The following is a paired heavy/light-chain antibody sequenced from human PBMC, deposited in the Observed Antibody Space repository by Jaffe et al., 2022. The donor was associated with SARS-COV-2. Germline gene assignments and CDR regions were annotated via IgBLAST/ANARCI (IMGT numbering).Light chain of an antibody. CDR2: DNN. CDR1: SSNIGNNY. Sequence: QSVLTQPPSVSAAPGQKVTISCSGSSSNIGNNYVSWYQQLPGTAPKLLIYDNNKRPSGIPDRFSGSKSGTSATLGITGLQTGDEADYYCGTWDSSLSAEVFGGGTKLTVL. J-gene: IGLJ3*02. V-gene: IGLV1-51*01. CDR3: GTWDSSLSAEV.
Heavy chain of an antibody. J-gene: IGHJ6*02. D-gene: IGHD3-3*01. CDR2: ISSSGSTI. CDR1: GFTFSDYY. Sequence: QVQLVESGGGLVKPGGSLRLSCAASGFTFSDYYMSWIRQAPGKGLEWVSYISSSGSTIYYADSVKGRFTISRDNAKNSLYLQMNSLRAEDTAVYYCARAYDFWSGYSPDYYGMDVWGQGTTVTVSS. CDR3: ARAYDFWSGYSPDYYGMDV. V-gene: IGHV3-11*01.